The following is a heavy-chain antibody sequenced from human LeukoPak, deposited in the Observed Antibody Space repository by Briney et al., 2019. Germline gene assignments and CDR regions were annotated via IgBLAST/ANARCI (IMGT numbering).Heavy chain of an antibody. Sequence: SETLSLTCPVSGYSSSTGYYWGWIRQPPGKGLEWIGSIYHSGSTYYNPSLKSRVTISVDTSENQFSLNLTSVTAADTAVYYCARGLGYRSGGNCYSADPSFHYWGQGTLVTVSS. CDR3: ARGLGYRSGGNCYSADPSFHY. CDR2: IYHSGST. CDR1: GYSSSTGYY. V-gene: IGHV4-38-2*01. D-gene: IGHD2-15*01. J-gene: IGHJ4*02.